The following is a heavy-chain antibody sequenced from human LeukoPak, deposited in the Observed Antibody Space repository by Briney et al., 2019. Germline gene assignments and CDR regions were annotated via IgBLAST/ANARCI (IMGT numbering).Heavy chain of an antibody. D-gene: IGHD3-10*01. J-gene: IGHJ6*03. CDR3: ARDRRDYYGSGSYHVLGYYMDV. V-gene: IGHV4-59*01. Sequence: SETLSLTCTVSGGSISSYYWSWIRQPPGKGLEWIGYIYYSGSTNYNPSLKSRVTISVDTSKNQFSLKLSSVTAADTAVYYCARDRRDYYGSGSYHVLGYYMDVWGKGTTVTISS. CDR2: IYYSGST. CDR1: GGSISSYY.